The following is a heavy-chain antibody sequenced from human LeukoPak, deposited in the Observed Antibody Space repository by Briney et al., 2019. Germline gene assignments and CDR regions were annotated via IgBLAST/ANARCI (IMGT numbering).Heavy chain of an antibody. CDR2: INPNSGAT. D-gene: IGHD6-19*01. CDR3: ARDIFDSSGWYWFDP. CDR1: GYTFTGYY. J-gene: IGHJ5*02. V-gene: IGHV1-2*02. Sequence: GASVKVSCKASGYTFTGYYMHWVRQAPGQGLEWMGWINPNSGATNYAQKFQGRVTMTRDTSISTAYMELSRLRSDDTAVYYCARDIFDSSGWYWFDPWGQGTLVTVSS.